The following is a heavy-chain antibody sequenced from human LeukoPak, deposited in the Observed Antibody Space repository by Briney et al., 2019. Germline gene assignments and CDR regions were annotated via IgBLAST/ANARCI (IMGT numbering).Heavy chain of an antibody. CDR3: ARESVVVGSSYYLDY. CDR1: GGSISSSSYY. CDR2: IYYSGTT. D-gene: IGHD2-15*01. J-gene: IGHJ4*01. V-gene: IGHV4-39*07. Sequence: PSETLSLTCTVSGGSISSSSYYWGWVRQPPGKGPEWIGTIYYSGTTYYNSSLKSRVTVSVDTSKNQFSLTMNSVTAADTAIYYCARESVVVGSSYYLDYWGHGTLVTVSS.